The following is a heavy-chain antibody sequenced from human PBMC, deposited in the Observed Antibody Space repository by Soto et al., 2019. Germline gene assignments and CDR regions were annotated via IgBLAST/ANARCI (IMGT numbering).Heavy chain of an antibody. CDR1: GDSVSGNSAA. Sequence: SQTLSLTCAISGDSVSGNSAAWNWIRQSPSRGLEWLGRTYYRSKWYNDYAVSVKSRITVTPDTSKNQFSLHLNSVTPEDTAVYYCARDLKSKGGSTVMAYYGMDVWGQGTTVTVSS. CDR3: ARDLKSKGGSTVMAYYGMDV. V-gene: IGHV6-1*01. J-gene: IGHJ6*02. CDR2: TYYRSKWYN. D-gene: IGHD3-10*01.